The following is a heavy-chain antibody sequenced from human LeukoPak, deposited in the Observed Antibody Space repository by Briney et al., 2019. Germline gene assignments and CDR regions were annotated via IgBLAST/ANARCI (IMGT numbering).Heavy chain of an antibody. Sequence: SQTLSLTCAVSGGSISSGGYSWSWIRQPPGKGLEWIGYIYHSGSTYYNPSLKSRVTISVDTSKNQFSLKLSSVTAADTAVYYCARAMKYVARHAFDIWGQGTMVTVSS. CDR2: IYHSGST. D-gene: IGHD5-12*01. J-gene: IGHJ3*02. V-gene: IGHV4-30-2*01. CDR3: ARAMKYVARHAFDI. CDR1: GGSISSGGYS.